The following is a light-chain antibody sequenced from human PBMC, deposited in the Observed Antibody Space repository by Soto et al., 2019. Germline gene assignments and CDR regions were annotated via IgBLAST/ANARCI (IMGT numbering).Light chain of an antibody. Sequence: QSALTQPASVSGSHGQSITISCTGTGSDVGGYNYVSWYQQHPGKAPKVMIYDVSNRPSGVSNRFSGSKSGNTASLTISGLQAEDEADYYCSSYTSASTPLVFGGGTKLTVL. V-gene: IGLV2-14*01. CDR3: SSYTSASTPLV. CDR2: DVS. J-gene: IGLJ2*01. CDR1: GSDVGGYNY.